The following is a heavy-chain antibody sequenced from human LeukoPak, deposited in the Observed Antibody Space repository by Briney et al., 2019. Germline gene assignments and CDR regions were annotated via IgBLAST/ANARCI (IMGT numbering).Heavy chain of an antibody. J-gene: IGHJ4*02. CDR1: GFTFSSYA. D-gene: IGHD2/OR15-2a*01. CDR3: GRGFVFYYFDY. CDR2: ISSNGGST. V-gene: IGHV3-64*01. Sequence: GGSLRLSCAASGFTFSSYAMHWVRQAPGKGLEYVSAISSNGGSTYYANSVKGRFTISRDNSKNTLYLQMGSLRAEDMAVYYWGRGFVFYYFDYGAREPWVTVPT.